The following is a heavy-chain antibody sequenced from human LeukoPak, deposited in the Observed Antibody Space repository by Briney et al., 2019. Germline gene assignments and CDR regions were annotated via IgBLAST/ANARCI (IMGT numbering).Heavy chain of an antibody. CDR1: GGSISSSSYY. J-gene: IGHJ5*02. V-gene: IGHV4-39*01. CDR2: IYYSGST. Sequence: SETLSLTCTVSGGSISSSSYYWGWIRQPPGKGLEWIGSIYYSGSTYYNPSLKSRVTISVDTSKNQFSLKLSSVTAADTAVYYCARQITIFGVGNWFDPWGQGTLVTVSS. CDR3: ARQITIFGVGNWFDP. D-gene: IGHD3-3*01.